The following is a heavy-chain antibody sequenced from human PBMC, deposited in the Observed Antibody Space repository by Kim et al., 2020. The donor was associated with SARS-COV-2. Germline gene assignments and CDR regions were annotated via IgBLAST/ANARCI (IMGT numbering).Heavy chain of an antibody. CDR2: IYYSGST. D-gene: IGHD6-19*01. CDR1: GGSISSSSYY. CDR3: ARHRVGYSSGWYDDDA. V-gene: IGHV4-39*01. Sequence: SETLSLTCTVSGGSISSSSYYWGWIRQPPGKGLEWIGSIYYSGSTYYNPSLKSRVTISVDTSKNQFSLKLSSVTAADTAVYYCARHRVGYSSGWYDDDA. J-gene: IGHJ3*01.